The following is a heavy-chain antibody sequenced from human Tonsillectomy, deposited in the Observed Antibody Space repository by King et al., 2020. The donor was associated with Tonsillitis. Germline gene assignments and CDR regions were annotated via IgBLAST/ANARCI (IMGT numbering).Heavy chain of an antibody. CDR1: GGSISSGGYS. Sequence: LQLQESGSGLVKPSQTLSLTCAVSGGSISSGGYSWSWIRQPPGKGLEWIGYIYHSGSTYYNPSLKSRVTISVDRSKNQFSLKLSSVTAADTAVYYCARDPTVTTFVSGWYFDLWGRGTLVTVSS. CDR3: ARDPTVTTFVSGWYFDL. V-gene: IGHV4-30-2*01. J-gene: IGHJ2*01. CDR2: IYHSGST. D-gene: IGHD4-17*01.